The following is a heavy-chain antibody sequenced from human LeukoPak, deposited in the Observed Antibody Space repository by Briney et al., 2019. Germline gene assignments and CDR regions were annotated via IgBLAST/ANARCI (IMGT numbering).Heavy chain of an antibody. CDR1: GYTFTGYY. D-gene: IGHD3-22*01. CDR3: ARDTYYYYDSSGYYY. V-gene: IGHV1-69*13. J-gene: IGHJ4*02. CDR2: IIPIFGTA. Sequence: GASVKVSCKASGYTFTGYYMHWVRQAPGQGLEWMGGIIPIFGTANYAQKFQGRVTITADESTSTAYMELSSLRSEDTAVYYCARDTYYYYDSSGYYYWGQGTLVTVSS.